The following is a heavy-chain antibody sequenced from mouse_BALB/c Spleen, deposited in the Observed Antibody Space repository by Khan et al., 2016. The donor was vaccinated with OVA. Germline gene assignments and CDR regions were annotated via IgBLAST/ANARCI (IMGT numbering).Heavy chain of an antibody. CDR1: GFTFSGFG. D-gene: IGHD1-1*01. CDR2: ISSGSSTI. V-gene: IGHV5-17*02. CDR3: ARSDYYGVAY. Sequence: EVELVESGGGLVQPGGSRKLSCAASGFTFSGFGMHWVRQAPEKGLEWVAYISSGSSTIYYADTLKGRFTISRDNPKNTLFLQMTSLRSEDMAAYYCARSDYYGVAYWGQGTLVTVSA. J-gene: IGHJ3*01.